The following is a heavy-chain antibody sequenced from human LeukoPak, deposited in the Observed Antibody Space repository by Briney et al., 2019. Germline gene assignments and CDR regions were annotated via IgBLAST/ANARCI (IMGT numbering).Heavy chain of an antibody. CDR1: GGTFSSYA. CDR3: ARDLPEMATRHDAFDI. Sequence: SVKVSCKASGGTFSSYAISWVRQAPGQGLEWMGRIIPIFGTANYAQKFQGRVTITTDESTSTAYMELSSLRSEDTAVYYCARDLPEMATRHDAFDIWGQGTMVTVSS. V-gene: IGHV1-69*05. D-gene: IGHD5-24*01. J-gene: IGHJ3*02. CDR2: IIPIFGTA.